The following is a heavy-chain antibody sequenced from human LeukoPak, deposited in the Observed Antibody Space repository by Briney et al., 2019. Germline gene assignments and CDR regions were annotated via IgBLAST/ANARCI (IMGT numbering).Heavy chain of an antibody. CDR3: ARVVIGYGMDV. Sequence: ASVKVSCKASGYTFTSYDINWVRKGTGQGLEWMGCMIPNSGNTGYAQKFQGRVTMTRNTSISTAYMELSSLRSEDTAVYYCARVVIGYGMDVWGQGTTVTVSS. J-gene: IGHJ6*02. CDR2: MIPNSGNT. D-gene: IGHD2/OR15-2a*01. CDR1: GYTFTSYD. V-gene: IGHV1-8*01.